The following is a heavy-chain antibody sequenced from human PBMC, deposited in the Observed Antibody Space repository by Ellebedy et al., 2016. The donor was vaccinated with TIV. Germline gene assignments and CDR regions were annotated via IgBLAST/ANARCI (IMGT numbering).Heavy chain of an antibody. Sequence: PGGSLRLSCAASGFTFSSYAMSRVRQAPGKGLEWVSTISRSGGSTHYADSVKGRFTISRDNSKNTLYLQMNSLRAEDTAVYYCERDLSIAAAGNLAGDYWGQGTLVTVSS. J-gene: IGHJ4*02. CDR1: GFTFSSYA. CDR3: ERDLSIAAAGNLAGDY. V-gene: IGHV3-23*01. CDR2: ISRSGGST. D-gene: IGHD6-13*01.